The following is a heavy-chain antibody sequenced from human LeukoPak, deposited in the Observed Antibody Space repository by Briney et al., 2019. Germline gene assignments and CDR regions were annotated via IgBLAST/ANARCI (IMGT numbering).Heavy chain of an antibody. Sequence: SETLSLTCAVYGDSFSGYFWSWIRQSPGKGLEWFGEIDDRGNIFYNPSLKSRVTISADTSKSQFSLKVRSVTAADTAVYYCARKWVHNTLDIWGQGTMVTVCS. CDR1: GDSFSGYF. CDR3: ARKWVHNTLDI. CDR2: IDDRGNI. J-gene: IGHJ3*02. V-gene: IGHV4-34*01. D-gene: IGHD1-26*01.